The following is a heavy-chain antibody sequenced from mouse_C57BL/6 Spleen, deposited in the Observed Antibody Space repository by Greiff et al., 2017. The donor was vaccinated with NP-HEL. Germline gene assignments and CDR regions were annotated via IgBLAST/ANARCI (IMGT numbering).Heavy chain of an antibody. V-gene: IGHV3-6*01. Sequence: VQLKESGPGLVKPSQSLSLTCSVTGYSITSGYYWNWIRQFPGNKLEWMGYISYDGSNNYNPSLKNRISITRDTSKNQFFLKLNSVTTEDTATYYCAREGAIYDYDGYAMDYWGQGTSVTVSS. J-gene: IGHJ4*01. CDR1: GYSITSGYY. CDR2: ISYDGSN. D-gene: IGHD2-4*01. CDR3: AREGAIYDYDGYAMDY.